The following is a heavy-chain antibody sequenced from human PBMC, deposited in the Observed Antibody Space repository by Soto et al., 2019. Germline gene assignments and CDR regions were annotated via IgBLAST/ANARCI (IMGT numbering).Heavy chain of an antibody. CDR2: ISGSGGST. Sequence: GGSLRLSCAASGFTFSSYAMSWVRQAPGKGLEWVSAISGSGGSTYYADSVKGRFTISRDNSKNTLYLQMNSLRAEDTAVYYCAKPSGEEQWLVLPGDYFQHWGQGTLVTVSS. J-gene: IGHJ1*01. CDR1: GFTFSSYA. D-gene: IGHD6-19*01. V-gene: IGHV3-23*01. CDR3: AKPSGEEQWLVLPGDYFQH.